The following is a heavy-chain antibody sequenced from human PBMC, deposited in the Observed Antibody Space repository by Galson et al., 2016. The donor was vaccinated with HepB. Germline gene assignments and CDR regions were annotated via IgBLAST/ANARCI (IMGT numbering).Heavy chain of an antibody. D-gene: IGHD3-9*01. V-gene: IGHV4-34*01. CDR1: GGSVSGYY. CDR3: ARGSVIRYFDWIPPDY. Sequence: ETLSLTCAVYGGSVSGYYWSWIRQSPGKGLEWIGEINNSGSTNYNPSLKSRVTISVDTSKIQFSLKLDSVTAADTAVYYCARGSVIRYFDWIPPDYWGQGTLVTVSS. CDR2: INNSGST. J-gene: IGHJ4*02.